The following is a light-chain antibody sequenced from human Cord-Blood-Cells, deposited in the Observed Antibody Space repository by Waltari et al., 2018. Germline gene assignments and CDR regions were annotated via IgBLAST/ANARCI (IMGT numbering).Light chain of an antibody. Sequence: EIVLTQSPATLSLSPGERDPLSCRASQSVSSYLAWYQQKPGQAPRLLIYDASNRATGIPARFSGSGSGTDFTLTISSLEPEDFAVYYCQQRSNWWTFDQGTKVEIK. CDR2: DAS. CDR3: QQRSNWWT. CDR1: QSVSSY. J-gene: IGKJ1*01. V-gene: IGKV3-11*01.